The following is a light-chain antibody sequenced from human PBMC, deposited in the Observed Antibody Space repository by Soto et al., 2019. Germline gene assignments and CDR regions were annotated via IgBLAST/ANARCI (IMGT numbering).Light chain of an antibody. J-gene: IGKJ1*01. V-gene: IGKV1-5*01. CDR3: QQLNSYPRT. CDR1: QSISSW. CDR2: GAS. Sequence: DIQMTQSPSTLSASVGDRVTITCRASQSISSWLAWYQQKPGKAPKILIYGASTLQSGVPSRFTGSGSGTEFTLTISSLQPDDFATYYCQQLNSYPRTFGQGTKVDI.